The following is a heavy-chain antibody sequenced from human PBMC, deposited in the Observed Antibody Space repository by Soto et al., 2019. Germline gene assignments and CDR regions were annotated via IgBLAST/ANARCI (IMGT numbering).Heavy chain of an antibody. V-gene: IGHV3-53*01. J-gene: IGHJ4*02. CDR3: TRGNCGGDCYPFDH. D-gene: IGHD2-21*02. CDR1: GFTVSSNY. CDR2: IYSGGST. Sequence: EVQLVESGGGLIQPGGSLRLACAASGFTVSSNYMTWVRQAPGKGLEWVSVIYSGGSTYYADSVKGRFTISRDNSKNTVYVQMNSLRADDTSVYYCTRGNCGGDCYPFDHWGQGTLVTVSS.